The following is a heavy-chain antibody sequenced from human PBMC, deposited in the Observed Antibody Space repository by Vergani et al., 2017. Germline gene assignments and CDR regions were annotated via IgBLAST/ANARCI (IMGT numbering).Heavy chain of an antibody. CDR3: ADLYGDDGFSPF. CDR2: IRSDESRR. Sequence: QVQLVESGGGVVQPGGSLRLSCAASGFTFNSYGMHWVRQAPGKGLEWVASIRSDESRRYYGDSMEGPFTISRDNSKNTLYLQMKSLRPEDTAFYYCADLYGDDGFSPFWGQGTLVTVSS. D-gene: IGHD2-21*01. CDR1: GFTFNSYG. V-gene: IGHV3-30*02. J-gene: IGHJ4*02.